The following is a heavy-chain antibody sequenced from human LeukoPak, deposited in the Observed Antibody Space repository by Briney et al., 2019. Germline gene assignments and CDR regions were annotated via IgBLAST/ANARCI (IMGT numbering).Heavy chain of an antibody. J-gene: IGHJ6*03. Sequence: SETLSLTCAVYGGSFSGYYWSWIRQPPGKGLEWIGEINHSGSTNYNPSLKSRVTISVDTSKNQFSLKLSSVTAADTAVYYCARAFRGSGSPQIYYYYMDVWGKGTTVTVSS. CDR1: GGSFSGYY. CDR2: INHSGST. CDR3: ARAFRGSGSPQIYYYYMDV. V-gene: IGHV4-34*01. D-gene: IGHD3-10*01.